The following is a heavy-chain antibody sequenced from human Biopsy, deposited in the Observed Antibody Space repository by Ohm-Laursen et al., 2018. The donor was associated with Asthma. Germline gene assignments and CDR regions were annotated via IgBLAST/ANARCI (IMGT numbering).Heavy chain of an antibody. CDR3: ARASVVKHYYYYGMDV. CDR2: ISYDGSNK. J-gene: IGHJ6*02. V-gene: IGHV3-30*03. Sequence: SLRLSCAASGFTFSSYGMHWVRQAPGKGLEWVAVISYDGSNKYYADSVKGRFTTSRDNSQNTLDLHMNRLTFEDTAVYYCARASVVKHYYYYGMDVWGPGTTVTV. CDR1: GFTFSSYG.